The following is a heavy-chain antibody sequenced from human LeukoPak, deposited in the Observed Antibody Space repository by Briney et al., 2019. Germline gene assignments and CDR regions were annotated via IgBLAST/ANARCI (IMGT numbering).Heavy chain of an antibody. J-gene: IGHJ4*02. D-gene: IGHD3-10*01. Sequence: PGGSLRLSCAASGLTFSSYSMNWVRQAPGKGLEWVSSISSSSSYIYYADSVKGRFTISRDNAKNSLYLQMNSLRAEDTAVYYCAREAYTYGSGSYDYWGQGTLVTVSS. CDR1: GLTFSSYS. CDR2: ISSSSSYI. CDR3: AREAYTYGSGSYDY. V-gene: IGHV3-21*01.